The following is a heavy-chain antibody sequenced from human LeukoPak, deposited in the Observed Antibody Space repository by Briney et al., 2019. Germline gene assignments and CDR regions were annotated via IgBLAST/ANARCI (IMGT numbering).Heavy chain of an antibody. D-gene: IGHD3-22*01. V-gene: IGHV4-4*09. Sequence: PSETLSLTCTVSGGSISSYYWSWIRQPPGKGLEWIGYIYTSGSTNYNPSLKSRVTISVDTSKNQFSLKLSSVTAADTAVYYCARYSIDYYDSSGPTPDAFDIWGQGTMVTVSS. CDR2: IYTSGST. CDR1: GGSISSYY. CDR3: ARYSIDYYDSSGPTPDAFDI. J-gene: IGHJ3*02.